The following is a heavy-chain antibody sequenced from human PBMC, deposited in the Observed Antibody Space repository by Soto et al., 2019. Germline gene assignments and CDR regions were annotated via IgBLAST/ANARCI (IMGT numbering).Heavy chain of an antibody. J-gene: IGHJ5*02. Sequence: GGSLRLSCAASGFTFDDYAMHWVRQAPGKGLEWVSRISWNSASTAYADSVTGRFTISRDNSKNTLYLQMNSLGAEDTAVYYCATVGTGSYNWFDPWGQGTMVTVSS. V-gene: IGHV3-9*01. D-gene: IGHD1-26*01. CDR3: ATVGTGSYNWFDP. CDR1: GFTFDDYA. CDR2: ISWNSAST.